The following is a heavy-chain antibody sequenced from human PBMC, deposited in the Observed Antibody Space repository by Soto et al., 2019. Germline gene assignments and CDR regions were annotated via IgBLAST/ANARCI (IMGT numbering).Heavy chain of an antibody. D-gene: IGHD2-15*01. CDR1: RLTFSNYG. J-gene: IGHJ4*01. CDR2: ISYESIST. Sequence: GGSLRLSCVASRLTFSNYGMHWVRQAPGKGLEWVAVISYESISTVYRDSVRGRFTISGDNSRNTLYLHMNSLTPEDTAVYYCAREAGCSGTNCNVYFDYWGLGTLVTVSS. V-gene: IGHV3-30*03. CDR3: AREAGCSGTNCNVYFDY.